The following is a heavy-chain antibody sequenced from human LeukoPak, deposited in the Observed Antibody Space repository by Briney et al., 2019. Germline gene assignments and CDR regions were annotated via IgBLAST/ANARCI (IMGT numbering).Heavy chain of an antibody. J-gene: IGHJ6*03. CDR2: IYYSGST. V-gene: IGHV4-59*01. CDR3: ARDGDLKDGFYYYYYMDV. D-gene: IGHD5-24*01. Sequence: PSETLSLTCTVSGGSLSSFYWSWIRQPPGKGLEWIGYIYYSGSTNYNPSLKSRVTISVDTSKNQFSLKLSSVTAADTAVYYCARDGDLKDGFYYYYYMDVWGKGTTVTVSS. CDR1: GGSLSSFY.